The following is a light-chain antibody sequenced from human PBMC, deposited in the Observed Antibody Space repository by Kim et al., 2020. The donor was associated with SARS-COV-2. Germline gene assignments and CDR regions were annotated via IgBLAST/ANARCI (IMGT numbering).Light chain of an antibody. V-gene: IGLV3-1*01. Sequence: YELTQPPSVSVSPGQTASITCSGDKLGDKYAWWYQQKPGQSPVLVIYQDSKRPSGIPERFSGSNSGNTATLTISGTQAMDEADYYCQAWDSSTVVFGGGTQLTVL. CDR3: QAWDSSTVV. CDR2: QDS. J-gene: IGLJ2*01. CDR1: KLGDKY.